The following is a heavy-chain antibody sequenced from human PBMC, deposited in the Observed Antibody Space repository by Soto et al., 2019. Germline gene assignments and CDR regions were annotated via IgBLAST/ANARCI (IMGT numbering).Heavy chain of an antibody. V-gene: IGHV1-8*01. Sequence: PSVKVSCKASGYTFTSYDINWVRQATGQGLEWMGWMNPNSGNTGYAQKFQGRVTMTRNTSISTVYMELSSLRSEDTAVYYCARGGGSGTVTTDYYGMDVWGQGTTVTVSS. CDR3: ARGGGSGTVTTDYYGMDV. CDR1: GYTFTSYD. CDR2: MNPNSGNT. D-gene: IGHD4-17*01. J-gene: IGHJ6*02.